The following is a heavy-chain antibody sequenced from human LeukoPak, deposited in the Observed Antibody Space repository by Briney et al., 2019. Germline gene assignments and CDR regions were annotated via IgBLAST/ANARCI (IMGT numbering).Heavy chain of an antibody. D-gene: IGHD3-22*01. Sequence: SETLSLTCTVSGSSISSSSYYWGWIRQPPGKGLEWIGSIYYSGSTYYNPSLKSRVTISVDTSKNQFSLKLSSVTAADTAVYYCARQGAYYYDSSGELFDYWGQGTLVTVSS. CDR2: IYYSGST. CDR3: ARQGAYYYDSSGELFDY. V-gene: IGHV4-39*01. J-gene: IGHJ4*02. CDR1: GSSISSSSYY.